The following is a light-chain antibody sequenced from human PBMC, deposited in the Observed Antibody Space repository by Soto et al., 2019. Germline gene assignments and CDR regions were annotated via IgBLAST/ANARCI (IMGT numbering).Light chain of an antibody. CDR1: QSISSSY. CDR3: QQYGSSPQT. V-gene: IGKV3-20*01. CDR2: DAS. J-gene: IGKJ1*01. Sequence: ETVLTPSPGTLSLSPGERATLSCRANQSISSSYLAWYQQKPGQAPRLLIYDASTRATGIPDRFSGSGSGTDFTLTISRLEPEDFAVYYCQQYGSSPQTFGQGTKVDIK.